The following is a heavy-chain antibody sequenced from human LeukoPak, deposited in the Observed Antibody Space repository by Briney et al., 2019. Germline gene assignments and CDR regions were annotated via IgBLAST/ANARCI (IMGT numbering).Heavy chain of an antibody. CDR3: AGDIAAAGPNPYYYYGMDV. J-gene: IGHJ6*02. Sequence: ASVNVSCKASGYTFTGYYMHWVRQAPGQGLEWMGWINPNSGGTNYAQKFQGRVTMTRDTSISTAYMELSRLRSDDTAVSYCAGDIAAAGPNPYYYYGMDVWGQGTTVTVSS. CDR1: GYTFTGYY. D-gene: IGHD6-13*01. CDR2: INPNSGGT. V-gene: IGHV1-2*02.